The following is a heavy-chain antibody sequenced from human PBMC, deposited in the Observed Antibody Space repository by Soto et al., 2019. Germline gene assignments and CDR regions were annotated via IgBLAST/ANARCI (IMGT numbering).Heavy chain of an antibody. D-gene: IGHD4-17*01. Sequence: GGSLRLSCAASGFTFSSYGMHWVRQAPGKGLEWVAVISYDGSNKYYADSVKGRFTISRDNSKNTLYLQMNSLRAEDTAVYYCAKRRLYGDHQALYWYFDLWGRGTLVTVSS. J-gene: IGHJ2*01. CDR3: AKRRLYGDHQALYWYFDL. V-gene: IGHV3-30*18. CDR2: ISYDGSNK. CDR1: GFTFSSYG.